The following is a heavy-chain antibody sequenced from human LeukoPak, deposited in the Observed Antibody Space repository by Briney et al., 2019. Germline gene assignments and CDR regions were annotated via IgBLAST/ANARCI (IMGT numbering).Heavy chain of an antibody. CDR2: INAGNGNT. CDR3: ARETYSSSWYGAFDI. CDR1: GYTFTSYA. D-gene: IGHD6-13*01. V-gene: IGHV1-3*01. J-gene: IGHJ3*02. Sequence: ASVEVSCKASGYTFTSYAMHWVRQAPGQRLEWMGWINAGNGNTKYSQKFQGRVTITRDTSASTAYMELSSLRSEDTAVYYCARETYSSSWYGAFDIWGQGTMVTVSS.